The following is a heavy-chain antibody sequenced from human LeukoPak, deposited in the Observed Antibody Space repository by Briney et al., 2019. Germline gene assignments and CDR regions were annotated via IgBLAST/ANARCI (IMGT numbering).Heavy chain of an antibody. CDR3: ARDPTYDSSGGFDY. V-gene: IGHV3-21*01. CDR2: ISSSSSYI. J-gene: IGHJ4*02. Sequence: GGSLRPSCAASGFTFSSYSMNWVRQAPGKGLEWVSFISSSSSYIYYADSVKGRFTISRDNAKNSLYLQMNSLRAEDAAVYYCARDPTYDSSGGFDYWGQGTLVTVSS. D-gene: IGHD3-22*01. CDR1: GFTFSSYS.